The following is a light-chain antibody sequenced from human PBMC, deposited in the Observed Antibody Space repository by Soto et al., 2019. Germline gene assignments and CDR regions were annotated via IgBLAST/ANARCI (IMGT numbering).Light chain of an antibody. Sequence: DIQLAQSPSFLSASVGDRVTITCRASQGISSYLAWYQKKPGKAPKLLMYAASTLQSGVPSRFSGSGSGTEFTLTISSLQPEDFAPYYRQQLKSYPQTFGQGTKVDIK. CDR3: QQLKSYPQT. J-gene: IGKJ1*01. V-gene: IGKV1-9*01. CDR2: AAS. CDR1: QGISSY.